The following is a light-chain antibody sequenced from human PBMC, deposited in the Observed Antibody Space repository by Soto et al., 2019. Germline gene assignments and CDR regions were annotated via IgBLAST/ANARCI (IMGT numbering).Light chain of an antibody. CDR3: QQYNNWGLS. CDR1: ENVGTN. CDR2: GSS. Sequence: IVMTQSPATLSVSPGEGVTLSCRASENVGTNLAWYQQKPGQAPRLLIYGSSTRATGIPATFSGSGSGTKFTLTICSLQSEESAIYYCQQYNNWGLSFGGGTKV. V-gene: IGKV3D-15*01. J-gene: IGKJ4*01.